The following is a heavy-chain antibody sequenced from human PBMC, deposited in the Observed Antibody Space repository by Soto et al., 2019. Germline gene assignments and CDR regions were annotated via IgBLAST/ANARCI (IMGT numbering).Heavy chain of an antibody. CDR2: IIPIFGTA. D-gene: IGHD3-22*01. CDR3: ARDTGYYDSSGYFP. Sequence: SVKVSCEASGGTFSGYAISWVRQAPGQGLEWMGGIIPIFGTANYAQKFQGRVTITADESTSTAYMELSSLRSEDTAVYYCARDTGYYDSSGYFPWGQGTLVTVSS. CDR1: GGTFSGYA. J-gene: IGHJ5*02. V-gene: IGHV1-69*13.